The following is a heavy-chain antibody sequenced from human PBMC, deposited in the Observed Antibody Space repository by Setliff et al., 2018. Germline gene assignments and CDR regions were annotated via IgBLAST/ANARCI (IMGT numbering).Heavy chain of an antibody. CDR3: ARDLNRWFGEFAFDI. D-gene: IGHD3-10*01. Sequence: GASVKVSCKASGATVSGDVFSWVRLAPGHGLEWMGRFIPVLGKANYAPRFQGRLTITVDTSTGTSYMDLRSLRSDDTAVYYCARDLNRWFGEFAFDIWGQGTMVTVSS. CDR1: GATVSGDV. CDR2: FIPVLGKA. V-gene: IGHV1-69*04. J-gene: IGHJ3*02.